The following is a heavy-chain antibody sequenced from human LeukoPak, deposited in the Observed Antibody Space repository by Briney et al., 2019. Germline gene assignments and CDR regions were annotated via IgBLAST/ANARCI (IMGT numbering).Heavy chain of an antibody. CDR3: AKEKSRRFDFDY. CDR1: GFICRSYA. V-gene: IGHV3-23*01. Sequence: GGSLRLSCAASGFICRSYAMSWVRQAPGEGLEWVSSLSAGGGGAYYADSVRGRFTISRDDSKNTLYLQMNSLRVEDTARYYCAKEKSRRFDFDYWGQGTLATVSS. CDR2: LSAGGGGA. D-gene: IGHD3-10*01. J-gene: IGHJ4*02.